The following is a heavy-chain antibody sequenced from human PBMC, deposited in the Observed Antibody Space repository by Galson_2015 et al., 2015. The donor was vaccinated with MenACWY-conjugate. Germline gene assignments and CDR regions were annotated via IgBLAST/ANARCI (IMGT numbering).Heavy chain of an antibody. CDR3: ASLDSSGFDLDY. J-gene: IGHJ4*02. Sequence: TLSLTCTVSGGSISSYYWSWIRQPPGKGLEWIGYIYYSGSTNYNPSLKSRVTISVDTSKNQFSQKLSSVTAADTAVYYCASLDSSGFDLDYWGQGTLVTVSS. D-gene: IGHD3-22*01. V-gene: IGHV4-59*08. CDR1: GGSISSYY. CDR2: IYYSGST.